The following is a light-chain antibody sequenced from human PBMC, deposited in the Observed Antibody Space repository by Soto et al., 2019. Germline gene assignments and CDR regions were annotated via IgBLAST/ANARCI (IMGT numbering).Light chain of an antibody. J-gene: IGLJ3*02. Sequence: QSVLTQPASVSGSPGQSITISCSGSSGDVGNYDLVSWYQQIPGKAPQLMIFEVSRRPSRVSDRFSGSKSGNTASLTISGLQAEDEGDFYCCSYAGNGAWVFGGGTQVTVL. CDR2: EVS. V-gene: IGLV2-23*02. CDR3: CSYAGNGAWV. CDR1: SGDVGNYDL.